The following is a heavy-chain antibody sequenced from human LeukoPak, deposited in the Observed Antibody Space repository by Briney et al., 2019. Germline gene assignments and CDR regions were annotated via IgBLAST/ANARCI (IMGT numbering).Heavy chain of an antibody. CDR2: ISGSGGST. CDR3: ARGYSSSSSFDY. D-gene: IGHD6-6*01. Sequence: GGSLRLSCAASGFTFSSYAMSWVRQAPGKGLEWVSAISGSGGSTYYADSVKGRFTISGDNSKNTLYLQMNSLRAEDTAVYYCARGYSSSSSFDYWGQGTLVTVSS. CDR1: GFTFSSYA. J-gene: IGHJ4*02. V-gene: IGHV3-23*01.